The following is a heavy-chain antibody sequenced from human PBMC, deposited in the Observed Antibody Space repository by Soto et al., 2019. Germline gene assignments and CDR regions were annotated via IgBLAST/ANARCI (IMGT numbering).Heavy chain of an antibody. D-gene: IGHD2-2*01. J-gene: IGHJ4*02. V-gene: IGHV3-49*03. CDR3: TRGGLTAVLKFDY. CDR2: IRSRGYGGTT. CDR1: GFTFGDYT. Sequence: PGGSLRLSCTASGFTFGDYTMNWFRQAPGKGLEWVGFIRSRGYGGTTEYAASVKGGFSISRDDSKSIAYLQMNSLKTEDTAVYYCTRGGLTAVLKFDYWGQGTLVTVSS.